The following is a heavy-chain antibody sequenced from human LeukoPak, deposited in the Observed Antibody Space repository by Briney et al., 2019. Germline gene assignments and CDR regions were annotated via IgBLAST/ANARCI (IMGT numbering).Heavy chain of an antibody. Sequence: SETLSLTCTVSGGSISSGDYYWSWIRQPPGKGLEWIGYIYYSGSTYYNPSLKSRVTISVDTSKNQFSLKLSSVTAADTAVYYCARGGVAAAGKVRYGMDVWGKGTTVTVSP. CDR3: ARGGVAAAGKVRYGMDV. D-gene: IGHD6-13*01. V-gene: IGHV4-30-4*01. J-gene: IGHJ6*04. CDR1: GGSISSGDYY. CDR2: IYYSGST.